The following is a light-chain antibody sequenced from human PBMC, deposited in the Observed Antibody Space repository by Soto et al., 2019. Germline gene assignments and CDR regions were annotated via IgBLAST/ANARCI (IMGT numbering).Light chain of an antibody. Sequence: QSALTQPASVSGSPGQSITISCTGTSSDVGIYNLVSWYQQYPGKAPKLMIYEGSKRPSGVSNRFSGSKSGNTASLTISGLQAEDEADYYCCSYAGSRSVVFGGGTKVTVL. CDR2: EGS. CDR3: CSYAGSRSVV. CDR1: SSDVGIYNL. V-gene: IGLV2-23*01. J-gene: IGLJ2*01.